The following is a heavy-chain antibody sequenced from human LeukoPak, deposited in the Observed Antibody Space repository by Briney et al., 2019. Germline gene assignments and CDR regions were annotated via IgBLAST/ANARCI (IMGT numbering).Heavy chain of an antibody. V-gene: IGHV1-18*03. J-gene: IGHJ5*02. CDR1: GYTFTSYG. CDR2: ISAYNGNT. Sequence: ASVKVSCKPSGYTFTSYGISWVRQAPRQGLEWMGWISAYNGNTNYAKKIQGRVTMSTDTTTSTAYMELSSLRSEDVAVYYCARGAPYYYDSSGPGGYDPWGQGTLVTVSS. CDR3: ARGAPYYYDSSGPGGYDP. D-gene: IGHD3-22*01.